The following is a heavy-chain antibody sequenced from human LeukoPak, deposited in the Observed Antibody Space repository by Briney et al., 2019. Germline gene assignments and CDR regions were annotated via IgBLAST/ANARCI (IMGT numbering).Heavy chain of an antibody. D-gene: IGHD5-18*01. V-gene: IGHV3-30*18. CDR2: ISYDGSNK. CDR3: AKELRGYSYGLRNNWFDP. J-gene: IGHJ5*02. CDR1: GFTFSSYG. Sequence: GGSLRLSCAASGFTFSSYGMHWVRQAPGKGLEWVAVISYDGSNKYYADSVKGRFTISRDNSKNTLNLQMNSLRAEDTAVYYCAKELRGYSYGLRNNWFDPWGQGTLVTVSS.